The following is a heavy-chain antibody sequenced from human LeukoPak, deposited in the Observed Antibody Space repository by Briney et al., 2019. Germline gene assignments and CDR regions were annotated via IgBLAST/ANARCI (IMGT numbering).Heavy chain of an antibody. CDR2: ISSSGSTI. J-gene: IGHJ4*02. D-gene: IGHD6-13*01. CDR1: GFTFSDYY. CDR3: ARDRVAYSSTSDFDY. Sequence: PGGSQRLSCAASGFTFSDYYMSWIRQAPGKGLEWLSYISSSGSTIYYADSVTGRFTISRDNAKNSLYLQMNSLRAEDTAVYYCARDRVAYSSTSDFDYWGQGTLVTVSS. V-gene: IGHV3-11*01.